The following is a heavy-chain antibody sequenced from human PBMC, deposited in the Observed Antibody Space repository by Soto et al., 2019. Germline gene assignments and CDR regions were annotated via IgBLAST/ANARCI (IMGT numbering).Heavy chain of an antibody. CDR2: IYYSGST. D-gene: IGHD3-22*01. CDR1: GGSIRSYY. V-gene: IGHV4-59*08. J-gene: IGHJ4*02. Sequence: SETLSLTCTVSGGSIRSYYWSWIRQPPGKGLEWIGYIYYSGSTKYNPSVKSRVTISVDSSKNQFSLKLDSVTAADTAVYYCARLGGYYQVLDYWGQGSLVIGSS. CDR3: ARLGGYYQVLDY.